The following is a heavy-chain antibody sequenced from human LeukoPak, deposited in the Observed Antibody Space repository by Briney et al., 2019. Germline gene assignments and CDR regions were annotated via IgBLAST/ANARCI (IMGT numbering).Heavy chain of an antibody. J-gene: IGHJ3*02. Sequence: GASVKLSCNASAYTFTSYGITWVRQAPGQGLEWMGCISAYNGNTNYAQKLQGRGTMTTATSTSTAYMDLRSLRSDDTAVYYCARASGSGAFAIWGQGTTFTVSS. CDR2: ISAYNGNT. D-gene: IGHD3-10*01. CDR1: AYTFTSYG. CDR3: ARASGSGAFAI. V-gene: IGHV1-18*01.